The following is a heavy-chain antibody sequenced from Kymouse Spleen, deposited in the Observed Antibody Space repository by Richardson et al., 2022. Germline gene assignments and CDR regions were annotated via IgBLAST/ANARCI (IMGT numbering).Heavy chain of an antibody. CDR1: GFTFSNAW. D-gene: IGHD3-10*01. CDR3: TTNYYGSGSYCY. CDR2: IKSKTDGGTT. V-gene: IGHV3-15*01. Sequence: EVQLVESGGGLVKPGGSLRLSCAASGFTFSNAWMSWVRQAPGKGLEWVGRIKSKTDGGTTDYAAPVKGRFTISRDDSKNTLYLQMNSLKTEDTAVYYCTTNYYGSGSYCYWGQGTLVTVSS. J-gene: IGHJ4*02.